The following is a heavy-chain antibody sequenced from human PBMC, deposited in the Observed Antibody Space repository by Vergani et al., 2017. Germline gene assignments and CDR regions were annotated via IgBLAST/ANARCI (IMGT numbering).Heavy chain of an antibody. J-gene: IGHJ6*02. D-gene: IGHD3-22*01. CDR1: GYTFTGYY. Sequence: QVQLVQSGAEVKKPGASVKVSCKASGYTFTGYYMHWVRQAPGQGLEWMGWINPNSGGTNYAQKFQGRVTMTRDTSISTAYMELSRLRSDDTAVYYCARGYYGSSGYYGAYYYYGMDVWGQGTTVTVSS. CDR3: ARGYYGSSGYYGAYYYYGMDV. V-gene: IGHV1-2*02. CDR2: INPNSGGT.